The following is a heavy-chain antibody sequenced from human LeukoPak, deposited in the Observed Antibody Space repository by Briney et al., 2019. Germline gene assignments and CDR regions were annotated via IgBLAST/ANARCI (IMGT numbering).Heavy chain of an antibody. V-gene: IGHV3-30*02. Sequence: GGSLRLSCSASGFTFSSYGFHWVRQAPGKGLEWVSFIRYDGSDKYYGDSVKGRFTISRDNSKHTVYLQMNSLRAEDTAVYYCAKSPLAGSGWFCDYWGQGTLVTVSS. D-gene: IGHD6-19*01. J-gene: IGHJ4*02. CDR1: GFTFSSYG. CDR2: IRYDGSDK. CDR3: AKSPLAGSGWFCDY.